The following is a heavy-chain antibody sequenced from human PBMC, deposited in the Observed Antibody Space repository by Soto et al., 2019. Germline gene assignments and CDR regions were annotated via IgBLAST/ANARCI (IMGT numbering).Heavy chain of an antibody. Sequence: SETLSLTRTGSGGSISRGGYSWGWIRQHPGKGLEWIGYIYYSGSTYYNPSLKSRVTISVDTSKNQFSLKLSSVTAADTAVYYCARGGVWEAFDIWGQGTMVTVSS. CDR2: IYYSGST. V-gene: IGHV4-31*03. J-gene: IGHJ3*02. D-gene: IGHD1-26*01. CDR3: ARGGVWEAFDI. CDR1: GGSISRGGYS.